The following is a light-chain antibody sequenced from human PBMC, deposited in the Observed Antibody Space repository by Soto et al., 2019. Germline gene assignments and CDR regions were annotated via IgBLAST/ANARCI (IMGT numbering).Light chain of an antibody. V-gene: IGLV2-23*02. Sequence: QSVLTQPASVSGSPGQSITISCTGSSSDVGSYNLVSWYQQHPGKAPQLMIYEVNKRPSGVSNRFSGSKSGNMASLTISGLQAEDEADYYCCSYASSSSIYVFGTGTKVTV. CDR2: EVN. J-gene: IGLJ1*01. CDR3: CSYASSSSIYV. CDR1: SSDVGSYNL.